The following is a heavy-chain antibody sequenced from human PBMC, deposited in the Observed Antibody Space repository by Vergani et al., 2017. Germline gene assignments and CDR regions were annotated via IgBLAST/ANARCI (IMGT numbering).Heavy chain of an antibody. CDR3: ARWGNEKTLDS. J-gene: IGHJ5*01. CDR1: GFTFSSHG. Sequence: QVQLVESEGGVVQPGRSLTLSCVASGFTFSSHGMHWVRQAPGKGLEWVAVIWYDGSNKYYGDSVKGRFTISRDNSKNTLYLQMNSLRVEDTAVYYCARWGNEKTLDSWEQGTLVTVS. D-gene: IGHD1-1*01. V-gene: IGHV3-33*01. CDR2: IWYDGSNK.